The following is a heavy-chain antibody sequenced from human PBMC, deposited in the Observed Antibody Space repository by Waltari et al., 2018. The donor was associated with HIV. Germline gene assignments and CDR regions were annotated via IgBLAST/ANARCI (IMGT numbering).Heavy chain of an antibody. CDR1: GFSISRYW. D-gene: IGHD3-10*02. V-gene: IGHV3-74*01. CDR2: MNEDGNRI. J-gene: IGHJ4*02. Sequence: EVQLEESGGASVQPGGSLRLSCAASGFSISRYWMHWVRQTPGKGLVWVPRMNEDGNRIDYAGSVRGRFTISRYSAKNTLFLQMNSLRDEDTAMYYCIRDMFGEYDYWGQGALVTVSS. CDR3: IRDMFGEYDY.